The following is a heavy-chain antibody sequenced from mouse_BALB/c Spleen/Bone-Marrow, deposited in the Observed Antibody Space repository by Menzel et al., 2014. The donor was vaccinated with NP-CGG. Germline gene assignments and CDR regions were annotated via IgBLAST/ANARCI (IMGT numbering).Heavy chain of an antibody. Sequence: QVQLQQSGAELARLGASVKLSCKASGYTFTSYWMQWVKQRPGQGLEWIGAIYPGDGDTRYTQKFKGKATLTADISSSTAYMQLSSLASEDSAVYYCARSEGNYAMDYWGQGTSVTVSS. V-gene: IGHV1-87*01. CDR1: GYTFTSYW. CDR2: IYPGDGDT. J-gene: IGHJ4*01. CDR3: ARSEGNYAMDY.